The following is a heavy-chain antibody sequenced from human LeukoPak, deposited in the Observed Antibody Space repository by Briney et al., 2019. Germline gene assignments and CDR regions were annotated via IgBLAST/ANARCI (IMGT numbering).Heavy chain of an antibody. V-gene: IGHV1-18*01. CDR2: ISAYNGNT. CDR1: GYTFTSYG. Sequence: ASVKVSCKASGYTFTSYGISWVRQAPGQGLEWMGWISAYNGNTNYAQKLQGRVTMTTDTSTSTAYMELRSLRSDDTAVYYCARGRRSSTRHYYYYMDVWGKGTTVTVSS. D-gene: IGHD2-2*01. J-gene: IGHJ6*03. CDR3: ARGRRSSTRHYYYYMDV.